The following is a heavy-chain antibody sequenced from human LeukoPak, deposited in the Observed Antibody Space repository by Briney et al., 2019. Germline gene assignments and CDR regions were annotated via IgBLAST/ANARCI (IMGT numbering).Heavy chain of an antibody. Sequence: GESLKISCKGSGYTFTNHWISWVRQMPGKGLEWMGKIDPSDSYTNYSPSFQGHVTISADKSISTAYLRWSSLKASDTAMYYCARAPDSDSGYDYFDYWGQGTLVTVSS. V-gene: IGHV5-10-1*01. CDR2: IDPSDSYT. CDR3: ARAPDSDSGYDYFDY. J-gene: IGHJ4*02. D-gene: IGHD5-12*01. CDR1: GYTFTNHW.